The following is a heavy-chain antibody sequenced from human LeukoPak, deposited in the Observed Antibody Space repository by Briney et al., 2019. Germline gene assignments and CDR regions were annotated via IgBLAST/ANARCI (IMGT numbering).Heavy chain of an antibody. CDR1: GYTFTGYY. CDR2: INPNSGGT. V-gene: IGHV1-2*02. J-gene: IGHJ6*02. Sequence: GASVKVSCKASGYTFTGYYMHWVRQAPGQGLEWMGWINPNSGGTNYAQKFQGRVTMTRDTSISTAYMELSRLRSDDTAVYYCARRYGSYYYYGMDVWGQGTTVTVSS. CDR3: ARRYGSYYYYGMDV. D-gene: IGHD4-17*01.